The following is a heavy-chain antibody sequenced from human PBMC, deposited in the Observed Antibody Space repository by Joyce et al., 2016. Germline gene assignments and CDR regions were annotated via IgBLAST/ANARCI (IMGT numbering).Heavy chain of an antibody. Sequence: EVQLLESGGGLVQPGGSLRLSCAASGFTFSNFAMNWVRQAPGKGLEWVSGIISKGARTYHADAVKGRITISRDNSKNTLYLQMNSLRAEDTAVYFCAKAGIAVAGNTDYYYYYLDVWGKGTTVTVSS. V-gene: IGHV3-23*01. J-gene: IGHJ6*03. CDR2: IISKGART. D-gene: IGHD6-19*01. CDR3: AKAGIAVAGNTDYYYYYLDV. CDR1: GFTFSNFA.